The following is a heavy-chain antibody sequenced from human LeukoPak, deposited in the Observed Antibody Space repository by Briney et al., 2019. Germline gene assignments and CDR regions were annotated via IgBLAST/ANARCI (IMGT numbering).Heavy chain of an antibody. CDR1: GFTFSRYW. V-gene: IGHV3-7*03. D-gene: IGHD3-22*01. Sequence: GSLRLSCEASGFTFSRYWMSWVRQAPGKGLEWVANIKQDGSEKYYVDSVKGRFTISRDNAKNSLYLQMNSLRAEDTAVYYCASNYDSSGFSHFDYWGQGTLVTVSS. CDR3: ASNYDSSGFSHFDY. J-gene: IGHJ4*02. CDR2: IKQDGSEK.